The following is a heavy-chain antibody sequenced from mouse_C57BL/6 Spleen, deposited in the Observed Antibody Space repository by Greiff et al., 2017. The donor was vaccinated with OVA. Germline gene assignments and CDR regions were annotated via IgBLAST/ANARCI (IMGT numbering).Heavy chain of an antibody. Sequence: QVQLKESGAELVKPGASVKISCKASGYAFSSYWMNWVKQRPGKGLEWIGQIYPGDGDTNYNGKFKGKATLTADKSSSTAYMQLSSLTSEDSAVYFCARTAYYSKLSAWFAYWGQGTLVTVSA. CDR1: GYAFSSYW. V-gene: IGHV1-80*01. J-gene: IGHJ3*01. CDR2: IYPGDGDT. CDR3: ARTAYYSKLSAWFAY. D-gene: IGHD2-5*01.